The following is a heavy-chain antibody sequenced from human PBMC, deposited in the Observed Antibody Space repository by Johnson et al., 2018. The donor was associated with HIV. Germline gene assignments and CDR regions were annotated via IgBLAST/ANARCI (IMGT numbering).Heavy chain of an antibody. V-gene: IGHV3-30-3*01. J-gene: IGHJ3*02. CDR2: ISYGGNKQ. CDR3: AKNSAAFDI. D-gene: IGHD2/OR15-2a*01. Sequence: QMLLVESGGGVVQPGRSLRLSCAASGFTFSSYAMHWVRQPPGKGLEWVAVISYGGNKQYYVDSVEGRFTISRDNSKDTLYLQMNNLTIEDTAVYCCAKNSAAFDIWGQGTMVTVSS. CDR1: GFTFSSYA.